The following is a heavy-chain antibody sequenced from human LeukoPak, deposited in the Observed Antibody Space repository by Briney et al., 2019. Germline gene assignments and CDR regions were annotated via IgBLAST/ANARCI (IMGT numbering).Heavy chain of an antibody. CDR3: ARRASKPRGYSYGYVAAFDY. CDR1: GGSFSGYY. D-gene: IGHD5-18*01. Sequence: SETLSLTCAVYGGSFSGYYWSWIRQPPGKGLEWIGEINHSGSANYNPSLKSRVTISVDTSKNQFSLKLSSVTAADTAVYYCARRASKPRGYSYGYVAAFDYWGQGTLVTVS. J-gene: IGHJ4*02. V-gene: IGHV4-34*01. CDR2: INHSGSA.